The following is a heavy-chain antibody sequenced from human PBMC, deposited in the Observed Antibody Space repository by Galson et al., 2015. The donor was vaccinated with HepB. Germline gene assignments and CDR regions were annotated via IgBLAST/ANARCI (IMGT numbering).Heavy chain of an antibody. CDR1: GFTFSSYS. CDR2: ISSSSSTI. D-gene: IGHD3-3*01. CDR3: ARGSTIEHYYYYYYMDV. Sequence: SLRLSCAASGFTFSSYSMNWVRQAPGKGLEWVSYISSSSSTIYYADSVKGRFTISRDNAKNSLYLQMNSLRAEDTAVYYCARGSTIEHYYYYYYMDVWGKGTTVTASS. V-gene: IGHV3-48*01. J-gene: IGHJ6*03.